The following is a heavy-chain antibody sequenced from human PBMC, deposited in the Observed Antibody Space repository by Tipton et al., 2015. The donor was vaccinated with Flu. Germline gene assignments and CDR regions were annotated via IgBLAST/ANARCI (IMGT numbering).Heavy chain of an antibody. J-gene: IGHJ6*02. Sequence: SLRLSCQASGFTFSSYGMHWVRQVAGEGLEWVSGIGTSGDTFYASSVKGRFTISRENAKNSLYLQMNSLRAGDTAVYYCARGPLPDSDWYNGMDVWGQGTSVTVFS. CDR3: ARGPLPDSDWYNGMDV. D-gene: IGHD1/OR15-1a*01. CDR1: GFTFSSYG. CDR2: IGTSGDT. V-gene: IGHV3-13*01.